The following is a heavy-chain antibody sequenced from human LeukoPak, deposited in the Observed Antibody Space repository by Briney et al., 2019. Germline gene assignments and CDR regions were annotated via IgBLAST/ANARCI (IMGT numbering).Heavy chain of an antibody. J-gene: IGHJ3*02. Sequence: PGGSLRLSCVVSGFNFNSYAMNWVRQVPGKGLEWVSSISGSGGSTYYADSVEGRFSISRDISKNTLYLQMNSLRAEDTALYYCAKDRSSWGGIYAFDIWGQGTMVTVSS. V-gene: IGHV3-23*01. CDR2: ISGSGGST. CDR1: GFNFNSYA. CDR3: AKDRSSWGGIYAFDI. D-gene: IGHD7-27*01.